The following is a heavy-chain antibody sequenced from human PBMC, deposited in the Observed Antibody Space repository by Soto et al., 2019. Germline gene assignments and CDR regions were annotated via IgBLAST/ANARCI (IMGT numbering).Heavy chain of an antibody. V-gene: IGHV1-69*02. D-gene: IGHD1-26*01. J-gene: IGHJ6*04. CDR1: GGTFSSYT. Sequence: QVQLVQSGAEVKKPGSSVKVSCKASGGTFSSYTISWVRQAPGQGLEWMGRILPILGIANYAQKFQGRVTIPADKSTRAAYMERSSLRSDDTAVYYCARGREGVYDMGAWGKGTTVTVSS. CDR2: ILPILGIA. CDR3: ARGREGVYDMGA.